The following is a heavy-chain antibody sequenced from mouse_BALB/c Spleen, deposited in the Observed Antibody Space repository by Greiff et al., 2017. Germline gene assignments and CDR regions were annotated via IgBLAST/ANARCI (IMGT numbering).Heavy chain of an antibody. J-gene: IGHJ4*01. CDR3: ARGGGYGSSYAMDY. CDR2: IDPSDSET. D-gene: IGHD1-1*01. V-gene: IGHV1S126*01. Sequence: QVQLQQSGPQLVRPGASVKISCKASGYSFTSYWMHWVKQRPGQGLEWIGMIDPSDSETRLNQKFKDKATLTVDKSSSTAYMQLSSPTSEDSAVYYCARGGGYGSSYAMDYWGQGTSVTVSS. CDR1: GYSFTSYW.